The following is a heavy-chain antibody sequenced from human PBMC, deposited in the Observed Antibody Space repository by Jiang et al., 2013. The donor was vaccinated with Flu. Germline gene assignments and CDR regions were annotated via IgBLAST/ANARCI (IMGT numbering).Heavy chain of an antibody. V-gene: IGHV4-39*07. CDR2: IYYGGTT. CDR1: GGSISNSGYF. D-gene: IGHD5-24*01. Sequence: GSGLVKPSETLSLTCTVSGGSISNSGYFWGWIRQPPGKGLEWIGSIYYGGTTHYNPSLKSRVTISVDTSKNQFSLKLSSVTAEDTAVYFCARESGSVEAATFGFYFDYWGQGTLVTVSS. CDR3: ARESGSVEAATFGFYFDY. J-gene: IGHJ4*02.